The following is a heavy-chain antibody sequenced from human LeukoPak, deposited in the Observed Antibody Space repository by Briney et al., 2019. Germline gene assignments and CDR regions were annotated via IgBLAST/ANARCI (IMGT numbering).Heavy chain of an antibody. D-gene: IGHD3-3*01. CDR1: GFTFSSYS. J-gene: IGHJ4*02. Sequence: GGSLRLSCAASGFTFSSYSMNWVRQAPGKGLEWASSISSSSSYIYYADSVKGRFTISRDNAKNSLYLQMNSLRAEDTAVYYCARARRFLEWLLSYWGQGTLVTVPS. CDR3: ARARRFLEWLLSY. CDR2: ISSSSSYI. V-gene: IGHV3-21*01.